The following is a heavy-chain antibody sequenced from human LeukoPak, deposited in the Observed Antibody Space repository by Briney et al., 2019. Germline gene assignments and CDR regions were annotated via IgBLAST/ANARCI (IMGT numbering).Heavy chain of an antibody. D-gene: IGHD2-15*01. CDR3: ARFVVEETGALDI. V-gene: IGHV4-38-2*02. CDR2: IYHSGST. Sequence: SETLSLTCTVSGYSISSGYYWGWIRQPPGKGLEWIGYIYHSGSTYYNPSLKSRVTISVDRSKNQFSLKLSSVTAADTAVYYCARFVVEETGALDIWGQGTMVTVSS. CDR1: GYSISSGYY. J-gene: IGHJ3*02.